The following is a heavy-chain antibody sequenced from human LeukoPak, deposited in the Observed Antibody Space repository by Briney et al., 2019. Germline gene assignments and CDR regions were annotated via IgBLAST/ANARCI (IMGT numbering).Heavy chain of an antibody. CDR2: ISSSSSYI. D-gene: IGHD6-19*01. V-gene: IGHV3-21*01. CDR1: VFTFSSYS. Sequence: PGGSLRLSCAASVFTFSSYSMNWVRQAPGKGLEWVSSISSSSSYIYYADSVKGRFTISRDNAKNSLYLQMNSLRAEDTAVYYCAGGYSSGWYRGYFDYWGQGTLVTVSS. J-gene: IGHJ4*02. CDR3: AGGYSSGWYRGYFDY.